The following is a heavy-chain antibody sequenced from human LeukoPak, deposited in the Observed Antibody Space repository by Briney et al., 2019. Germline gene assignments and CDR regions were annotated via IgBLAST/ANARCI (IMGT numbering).Heavy chain of an antibody. CDR2: IYYSGST. J-gene: IGHJ4*02. CDR1: GGSISSYY. V-gene: IGHV4-59*01. CDR3: ASTGYSSGWYFNY. Sequence: SETLSLTCTVSGGSISSYYWSWIRQPPGKGLDWIGCIYYSGSTNYNPSLKSRVTISVDTSKNQFSLKLSSVTAADTAVYYCASTGYSSGWYFNYWGQGTLVTVSS. D-gene: IGHD6-19*01.